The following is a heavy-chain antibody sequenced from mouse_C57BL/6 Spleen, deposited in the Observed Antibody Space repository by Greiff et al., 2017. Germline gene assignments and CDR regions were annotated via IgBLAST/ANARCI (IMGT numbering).Heavy chain of an antibody. V-gene: IGHV1-50*01. Sequence: VQLQQPGAELVKPGASVKLSCKASGYTFTSYWMQWVKQRPGQGLEWIGEIDPSDSYTNYNQKFKGKATLTVDTSSSTAYMQLSSLTSEDSAVYYCARSRSHRYFDYWGQGTTLTVSS. CDR3: ARSRSHRYFDY. J-gene: IGHJ2*01. D-gene: IGHD3-1*01. CDR1: GYTFTSYW. CDR2: IDPSDSYT.